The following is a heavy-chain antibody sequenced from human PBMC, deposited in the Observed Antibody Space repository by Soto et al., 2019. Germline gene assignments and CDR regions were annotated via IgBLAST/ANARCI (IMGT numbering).Heavy chain of an antibody. D-gene: IGHD2-15*01. CDR2: IQQDGTEK. J-gene: IGHJ6*03. Sequence: GGSLRLSCAASGFTFSSNWMNWVRQAPGKGLDWVANIQQDGTEKYYADSVKGRFTISRDNAKNSLYLQMNSLRAEDTAVYYCARQPGYCSGGSCYLYYYMDVWGKGTTVTVSS. V-gene: IGHV3-7*01. CDR3: ARQPGYCSGGSCYLYYYMDV. CDR1: GFTFSSNW.